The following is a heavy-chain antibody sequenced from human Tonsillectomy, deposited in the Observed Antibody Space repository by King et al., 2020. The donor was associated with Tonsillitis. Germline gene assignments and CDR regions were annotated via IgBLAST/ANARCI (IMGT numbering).Heavy chain of an antibody. V-gene: IGHV4-38-2*01. D-gene: IGHD3-22*01. CDR3: VRVSPMISPKGWYFDL. Sequence: QLQESGPGLVKPSETLSLTCAVSGYSISSGYYWGWIRQPPGKGLEWIGSIYHSGSTYYNPSLKSRVTISVDTSKNQFSLKFSSVTAADTAVYYCVRVSPMISPKGWYFDLWGRGTLVTVSS. CDR2: IYHSGST. CDR1: GYSISSGYY. J-gene: IGHJ2*01.